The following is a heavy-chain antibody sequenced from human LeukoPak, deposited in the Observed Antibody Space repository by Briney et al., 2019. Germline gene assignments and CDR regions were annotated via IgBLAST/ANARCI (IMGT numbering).Heavy chain of an antibody. V-gene: IGHV4-4*07. CDR1: GGSISSYY. CDR2: IYTSGST. J-gene: IGHJ5*02. D-gene: IGHD1-26*01. CDR3: ARVGSGSHVNLFDP. Sequence: SETLPLTCTVSGGSISSYYWSWIRQPAGKGLEWIGRIYTSGSTNYNPSLKSRVPMSVDTSKNQFSLKLSSGTAADTAVYYGARVGSGSHVNLFDPCGQGTLVTVSS.